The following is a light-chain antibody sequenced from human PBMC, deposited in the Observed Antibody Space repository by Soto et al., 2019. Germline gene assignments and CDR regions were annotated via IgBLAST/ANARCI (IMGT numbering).Light chain of an antibody. CDR1: QSVGTF. CDR3: RLRTNWTRT. Sequence: EVVLTQSPATLSLSPGERATLSCRASQSVGTFLAWYQQKSSQAPRIIIYNPSNRAPGVPGSFSGTGSGTDLALTISSVEPEVFTIYSCRLRTNWTRTFGMRTKLDSK. V-gene: IGKV3-11*01. CDR2: NPS. J-gene: IGKJ2*01.